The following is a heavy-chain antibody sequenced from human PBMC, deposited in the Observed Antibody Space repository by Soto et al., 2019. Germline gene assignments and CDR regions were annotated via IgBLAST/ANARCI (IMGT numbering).Heavy chain of an antibody. CDR3: ARAAAFYYDSSGYPFDY. CDR2: IIPIFGTA. D-gene: IGHD3-22*01. V-gene: IGHV1-69*13. J-gene: IGHJ4*02. Sequence: ASVKVSCKASGGTFSSYAISWVRQAPGQGLEWMGGIIPIFGTANYAQKFQGRVTITADESTSTAYMELSSLRSEDTAVYYCARAAAFYYDSSGYPFDYWGQGTLVTVSS. CDR1: GGTFSSYA.